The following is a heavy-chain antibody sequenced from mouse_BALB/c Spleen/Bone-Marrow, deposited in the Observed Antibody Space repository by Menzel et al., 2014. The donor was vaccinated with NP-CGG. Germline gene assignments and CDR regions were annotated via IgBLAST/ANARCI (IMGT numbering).Heavy chain of an antibody. J-gene: IGHJ4*01. Sequence: VQLQQSGAELVKPGASVRLSCTASGFNIKDIYMHWVKQRPEQGLEWIGRIDPANGNTKYDPKFQGKATITADTSSNTAYLQLSSLTSEDTAVYYCAKYGGLRYAMDYWGQGTSVTVSS. D-gene: IGHD2-4*01. CDR2: IDPANGNT. CDR3: AKYGGLRYAMDY. CDR1: GFNIKDIY. V-gene: IGHV14-3*02.